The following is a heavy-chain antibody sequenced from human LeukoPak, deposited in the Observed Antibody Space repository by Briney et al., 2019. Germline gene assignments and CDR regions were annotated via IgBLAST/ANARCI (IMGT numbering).Heavy chain of an antibody. Sequence: TSETLSLTCTVSGGSISSYYWSWIRQPPGKGLEWIGYIYYSGSTNYNPSLKSRVTISVDTSKNQFSLKLSSVTAADTAVYYCARDQSASGYDLGRYHYWGQGTLVTVSS. V-gene: IGHV4-59*01. CDR3: ARDQSASGYDLGRYHY. CDR2: IYYSGST. J-gene: IGHJ4*02. CDR1: GGSISSYY. D-gene: IGHD5-12*01.